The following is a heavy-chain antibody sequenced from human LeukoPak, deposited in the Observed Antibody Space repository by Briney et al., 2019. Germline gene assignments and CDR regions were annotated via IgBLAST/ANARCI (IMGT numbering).Heavy chain of an antibody. J-gene: IGHJ4*02. V-gene: IGHV3-48*03. CDR1: GLALSSYE. CDR2: ISSSGSTI. CDR3: ARSGSSGWVFFDY. D-gene: IGHD6-19*01. Sequence: PGGSLRLSRAASGLALSSYEMNWVRQAPGKGLEWVSYISSSGSTIYYADSVKGRFTISRDNAKNSLYLQMNSLRAEDTAVYYCARSGSSGWVFFDYWGQGTLVTVSS.